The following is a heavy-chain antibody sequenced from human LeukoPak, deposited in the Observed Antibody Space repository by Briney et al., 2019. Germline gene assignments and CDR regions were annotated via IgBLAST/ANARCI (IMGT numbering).Heavy chain of an antibody. CDR1: GFTFSSYA. D-gene: IGHD2-15*01. J-gene: IGHJ4*02. CDR2: ISGSGGST. Sequence: GGSLRLSCAASGFTFSSYAMSWVRQAPGKGLEWVSAISGSGGSTYYADSVKGRFTISRDNSKNTLYLQMNSLRAEDTAVYYRAKGVVAVTRPLDYWGQGTLVTVSS. V-gene: IGHV3-23*01. CDR3: AKGVVAVTRPLDY.